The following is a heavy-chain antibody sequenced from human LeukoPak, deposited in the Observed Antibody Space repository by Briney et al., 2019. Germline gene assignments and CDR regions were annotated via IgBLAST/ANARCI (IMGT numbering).Heavy chain of an antibody. CDR3: AKESGQLDV. CDR2: ISGGGSST. CDR1: GFTFTSYA. Sequence: PGGSLRLSCAASGFTFTSYAMSWVRQAPGKGLEWVSVISGGGSSTYYADSVKGRFTISRDNSRNTLYLQMNGLRGEVTAVYYCAKESGQLDVWGKGTTVTVSS. V-gene: IGHV3-23*01. J-gene: IGHJ6*04. D-gene: IGHD3-3*01.